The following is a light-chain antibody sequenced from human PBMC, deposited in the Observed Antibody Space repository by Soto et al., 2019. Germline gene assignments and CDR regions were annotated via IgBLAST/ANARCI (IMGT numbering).Light chain of an antibody. J-gene: IGKJ1*01. Sequence: IVLTHSPGTRSLSPGEGATLSFRASQSVSSSYLAWYQQKPGQAPRLLIYGASNRATGIPDRFSGSGSGTDFTLTISRLEPEDFAVYYCQQYGSSGTCGQGTKGDIK. CDR3: QQYGSSGT. CDR2: GAS. V-gene: IGKV3-20*01. CDR1: QSVSSSY.